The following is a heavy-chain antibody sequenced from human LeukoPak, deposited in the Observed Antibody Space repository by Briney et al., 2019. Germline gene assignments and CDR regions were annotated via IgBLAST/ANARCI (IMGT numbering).Heavy chain of an antibody. Sequence: ASVKVSCKASGYTFTCYYMHWVRQAPGQGLEWMGWINPNSGGTNYAQKFQGRVTMTRDTSISTAYMELSRLRSDDTAVYYCARERRSGSYVDYWGQGTLVTVSS. D-gene: IGHD1-26*01. V-gene: IGHV1-2*02. J-gene: IGHJ4*02. CDR1: GYTFTCYY. CDR2: INPNSGGT. CDR3: ARERRSGSYVDY.